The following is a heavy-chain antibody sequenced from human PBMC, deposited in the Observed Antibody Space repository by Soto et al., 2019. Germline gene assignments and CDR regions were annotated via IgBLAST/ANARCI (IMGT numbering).Heavy chain of an antibody. CDR2: INPSGGST. V-gene: IGHV1-46*03. CDR3: TRGRQYYQYAMDV. CDR1: GYTFTDYF. J-gene: IGHJ6*02. Sequence: QVQVVQSGAEVKKPGASVRISCKASGYTFTDYFIHWVRQAPGQGLEWMGRINPSGGSTTKAQKFQSRITMTGDTSTSTAYMELSSLRSDDTAVYYCTRGRQYYQYAMDVWGQGTTVTVSS.